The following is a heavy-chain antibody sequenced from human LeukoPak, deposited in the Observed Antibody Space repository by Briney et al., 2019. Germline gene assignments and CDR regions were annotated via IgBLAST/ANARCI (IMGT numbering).Heavy chain of an antibody. V-gene: IGHV3-11*01. CDR3: ARDERGSWWD. CDR2: ISSSGSTI. D-gene: IGHD1-26*01. Sequence: GGSLRLSRAASGFTFSDFYMRCIRHAPGEGLEWVSYISSSGSTIYYADSVKGRFTISRDNAKNSLYLQMNSLRAEDTAVYYCARDERGSWWDWGQGTLVTVSS. J-gene: IGHJ4*02. CDR1: GFTFSDFY.